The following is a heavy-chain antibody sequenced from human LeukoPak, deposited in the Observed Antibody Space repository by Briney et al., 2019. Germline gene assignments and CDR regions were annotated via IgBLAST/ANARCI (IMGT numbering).Heavy chain of an antibody. Sequence: PSQTLSLTCAVSVGSISSGTYSWNWIRQPPGKGLEWVGYIFHSGSTYYSPSLKSRVTISVDTSQTQFSPKLSSVTAADTAMYYCARGYSDYPYFFVSWGQGALVTVSS. V-gene: IGHV4-30-2*01. CDR3: ARGYSDYPYFFVS. J-gene: IGHJ4*02. D-gene: IGHD5-12*01. CDR1: VGSISSGTYS. CDR2: IFHSGST.